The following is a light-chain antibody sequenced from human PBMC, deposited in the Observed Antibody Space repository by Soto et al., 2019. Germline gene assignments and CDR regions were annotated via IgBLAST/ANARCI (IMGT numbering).Light chain of an antibody. J-gene: IGKJ1*01. V-gene: IGKV3-15*01. CDR2: GAS. CDR3: QQYNNWPPRGT. CDR1: QSVSSN. Sequence: EIVMTQSPATLSVSPGERATLSCRASQSVSSNLAWYQQKPGQAPRLLIYGASTRATGIPARFSGSWSGTEFTLTISSPQSEDFAVYYCQQYNNWPPRGTFGQGTKVEIK.